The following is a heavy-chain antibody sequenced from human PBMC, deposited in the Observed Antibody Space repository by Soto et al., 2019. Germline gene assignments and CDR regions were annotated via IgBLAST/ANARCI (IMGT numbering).Heavy chain of an antibody. CDR1: GGTFSSYT. CDR3: ARGSDSGDLHFDY. Sequence: QVQLVQSGAEVQKPGSSVKVSCKASGGTFSSYTISWVRQAPGQGLEWMGRIIPIPGIANYAQKFQGRVTITADKSTRTDYTELRSMRSEDTAVYYCARGSDSGDLHFDYWGQGTLVNVSS. CDR2: IIPIPGIA. D-gene: IGHD4-17*01. V-gene: IGHV1-69*02. J-gene: IGHJ4*02.